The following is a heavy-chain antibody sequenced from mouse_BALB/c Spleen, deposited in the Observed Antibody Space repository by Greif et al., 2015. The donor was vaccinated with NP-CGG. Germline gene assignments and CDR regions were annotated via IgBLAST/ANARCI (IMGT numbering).Heavy chain of an antibody. CDR3: ARDYRYGGGAMDY. V-gene: IGHV1-54*01. J-gene: IGHJ4*01. CDR1: GYAFTNYL. CDR2: INPGSGGT. Sequence: VQLQQSGAELVRPGTSVKVSCKASGYAFTNYLIEWVKQRPGQGLEWIGVINPGSGGTNYNEKFKGKATLTADKSSSTAYMQLSSLTSDDSAVYFCARDYRYGGGAMDYWGQGTSVTVSS. D-gene: IGHD2-14*01.